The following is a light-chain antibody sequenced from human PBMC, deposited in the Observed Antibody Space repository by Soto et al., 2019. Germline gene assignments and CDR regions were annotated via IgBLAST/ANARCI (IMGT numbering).Light chain of an antibody. CDR3: QQYGSSGT. J-gene: IGKJ1*01. Sequence: MVWTRGPGTRALSTGGRATRSCRASQSVINHSLPWYQPKPGQAPRLLIYGASNRATGIPDSFSRSGSGTDSTLTISRLEPEDFAAYYCQQYGSSGTFGQGTKVDIK. V-gene: IGKV3-20*01. CDR2: GAS. CDR1: QSVINHS.